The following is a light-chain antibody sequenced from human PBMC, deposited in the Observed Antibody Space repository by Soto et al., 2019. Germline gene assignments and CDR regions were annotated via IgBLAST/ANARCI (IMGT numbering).Light chain of an antibody. CDR3: CSYTVSGTYV. Sequence: QSALSQPSAVSGSPGPSITISCTGSSSHVGGYNYVSWYQQHPGKAPKLMIYAVSNRPSGVSNRFSGSKSGNTATLTISGLQAEDEADYYCCSYTVSGTYVFGTGPKVTVL. J-gene: IGLJ1*01. V-gene: IGLV2-14*01. CDR1: SSHVGGYNY. CDR2: AVS.